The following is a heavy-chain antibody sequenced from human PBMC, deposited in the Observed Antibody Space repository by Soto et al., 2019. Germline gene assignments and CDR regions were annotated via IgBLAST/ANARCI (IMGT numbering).Heavy chain of an antibody. CDR3: PREGGSFYYYYIDV. J-gene: IGHJ6*03. D-gene: IGHD2-15*01. CDR2: IIPILGIA. V-gene: IGHV1-69*08. Sequence: QVQLVQSGAEVKKPGSSVKVSCKASGGTFSSYTISWVRQAPGQGLEWMGRIIPILGIANYAQKFQGRVTITADNSTSPAYMELSSLRSEDTAVYYCPREGGSFYYYYIDVWGKGTTVTLSS. CDR1: GGTFSSYT.